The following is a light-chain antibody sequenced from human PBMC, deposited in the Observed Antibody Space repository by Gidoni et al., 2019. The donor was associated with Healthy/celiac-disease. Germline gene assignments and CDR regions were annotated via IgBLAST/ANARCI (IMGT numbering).Light chain of an antibody. CDR2: AAS. J-gene: IGKJ2*01. V-gene: IGKV1-NL1*01. CDR1: QGISNS. Sequence: DIQLTQSPSSLSASVGDRVTITCRASQGISNSLACYQQKPGKAPKLLLYAASRLESGVPSRISGSGSGTDYTLTISSLQPEDFATYYCQQYYSTHTFGQGTKLEIK. CDR3: QQYYSTHT.